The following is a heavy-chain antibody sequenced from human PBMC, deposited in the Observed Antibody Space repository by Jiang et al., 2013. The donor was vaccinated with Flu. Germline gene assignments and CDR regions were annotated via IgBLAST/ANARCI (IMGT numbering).Heavy chain of an antibody. V-gene: IGHV4-61*02. CDR3: ARMGGGRWLQLPFFDY. Sequence: PGLVKPSQTLSLTCTVSGGSISSGSYYWSWIRQPAGKGLEWIGRIYTSGSTNYNPSLKSRVTISVDTSKNQFSLKLSSVTAADTAVYYCARMGGGRWLQLPFFDYWGQGTLVTVSS. J-gene: IGHJ4*02. D-gene: IGHD5-24*01. CDR2: IYTSGST. CDR1: GGSISSGSYY.